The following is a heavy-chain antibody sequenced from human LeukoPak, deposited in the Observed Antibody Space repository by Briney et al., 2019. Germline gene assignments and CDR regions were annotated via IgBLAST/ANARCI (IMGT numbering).Heavy chain of an antibody. J-gene: IGHJ6*02. D-gene: IGHD3-3*01. CDR1: GYRFTGHY. CDR2: INPNSGGT. CDR3: ARGPITIFGVVKYYYYYGMDV. Sequence: ASIKVSCKASGYRFTGHYMHWVRQAPGQGLEWMGWINPNSGGTNYAQKFQGRVTMTRDTSISTAYMELSRLRSDDTAVYYCARGPITIFGVVKYYYYYGMDVWGQGTTVTVSS. V-gene: IGHV1-2*02.